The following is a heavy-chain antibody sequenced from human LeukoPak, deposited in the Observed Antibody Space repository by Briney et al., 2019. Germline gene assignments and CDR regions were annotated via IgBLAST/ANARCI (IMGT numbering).Heavy chain of an antibody. Sequence: SSQTLSLTCTVSGGSISSGGYYWSWIRQHPGKGLEWVGYIYYSGSTYYNPSLKSRVTISVDTSKNQFSLKLSSVTAADTAVYYCARGRVPPPDFWSGYYSRRWVAYFDYWGQGTLVTVSS. CDR3: ARGRVPPPDFWSGYYSRRWVAYFDY. CDR2: IYYSGST. V-gene: IGHV4-31*03. CDR1: GGSISSGGYY. J-gene: IGHJ4*02. D-gene: IGHD3-3*01.